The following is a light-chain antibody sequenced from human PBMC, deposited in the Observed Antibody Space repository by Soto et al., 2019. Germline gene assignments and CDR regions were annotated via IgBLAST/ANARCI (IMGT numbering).Light chain of an antibody. CDR1: QSISNY. Sequence: DIQMTQSPSSLSASVGDRVTITCRSSQSISNYVNWYEQKPGKPPRLLIYSASNLQSGAPSRFSGSGSGTGFTLTISSLQSEDFATYYCQQTYRGWTFAQRTKAAIK. CDR2: SAS. V-gene: IGKV1-39*01. J-gene: IGKJ1*01. CDR3: QQTYRGWT.